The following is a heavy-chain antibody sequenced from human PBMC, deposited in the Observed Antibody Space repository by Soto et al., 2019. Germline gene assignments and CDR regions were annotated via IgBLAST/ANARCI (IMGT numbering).Heavy chain of an antibody. D-gene: IGHD3-10*01. J-gene: IGHJ4*02. CDR1: GFTFGDHY. V-gene: IGHV3-11*05. Sequence: PGGSLRLSCASSGFTFGDHYMSWIRQAPGKGLEWVSYISSSGSYTNYADSVRGRFTISRDNAKNSLYLQMNSLRAEDAAVYYCARDKNGWELLIDFWGQGT. CDR2: ISSSGSYT. CDR3: ARDKNGWELLIDF.